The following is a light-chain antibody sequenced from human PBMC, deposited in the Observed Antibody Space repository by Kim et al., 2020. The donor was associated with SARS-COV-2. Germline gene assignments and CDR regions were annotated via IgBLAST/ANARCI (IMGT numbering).Light chain of an antibody. Sequence: DIQVTQSPSTLSASVGDRVTITCRASQTLHGHLAWYQQKPGKAPKVLIYDTSTLESGVPSRFSGSGSETDFTLTINSLQPDDFATYYCQQYEHYSTFGQGTKVDIK. V-gene: IGKV1-5*03. CDR3: QQYEHYST. CDR2: DTS. CDR1: QTLHGH. J-gene: IGKJ1*01.